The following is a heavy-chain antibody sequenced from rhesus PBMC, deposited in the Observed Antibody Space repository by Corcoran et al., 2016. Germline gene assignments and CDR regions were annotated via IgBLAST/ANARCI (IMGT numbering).Heavy chain of an antibody. V-gene: IGHV4-106*01. CDR3: ARRGDYTSDRFKDSLYS. D-gene: IGHD3-16*01. CDR2: VYGPTGVT. CDR1: GASISERFY. Sequence: QVQLQESGPGLVKPSETLSLTCTVSGASISERFYWTWLRQSPERGLEWIGEVYGPTGVTNYHPSLRSRVTVSKDSTHIRFSMELTSVTAADTAAYFCARRGDYTSDRFKDSLYSWGRGLLVIVSS. J-gene: IGHJ5-2*02.